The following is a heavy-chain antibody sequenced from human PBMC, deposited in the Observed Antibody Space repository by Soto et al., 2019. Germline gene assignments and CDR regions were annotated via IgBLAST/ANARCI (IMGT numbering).Heavy chain of an antibody. J-gene: IGHJ6*04. CDR1: GGTFSSYA. Sequence: ASVKVSCKASGGTFSSYAISWVRQAPGQGLEWMGGIIPILGIANYAQKFQGRVTITVDKSTSTAYMELSSLRSEDTAVYYCAAQGLYYYYYGMDVWGKGTTVTVSS. CDR3: AAQGLYYYYYGMDV. V-gene: IGHV1-69*10. CDR2: IIPILGIA.